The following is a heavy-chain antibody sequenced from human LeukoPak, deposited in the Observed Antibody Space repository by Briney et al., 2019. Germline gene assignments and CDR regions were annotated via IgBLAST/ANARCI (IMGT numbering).Heavy chain of an antibody. CDR3: ARRSVIVVITPTDDAFDI. J-gene: IGHJ3*02. D-gene: IGHD3-22*01. CDR1: GYTLTGFY. Sequence: ASVKVSCKASGYTLTGFYIHWVRQVPAQGLEWMGWINPRSGDTNYAQTFQDRVTMTRDTYISTDYMQLSRLGFDDTAIYYCARRSVIVVITPTDDAFDIWGQGTMVTVS. V-gene: IGHV1-2*02. CDR2: INPRSGDT.